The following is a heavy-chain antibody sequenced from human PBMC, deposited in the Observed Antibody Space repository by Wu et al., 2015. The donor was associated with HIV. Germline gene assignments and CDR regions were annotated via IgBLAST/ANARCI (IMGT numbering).Heavy chain of an antibody. CDR1: GGTFSSYA. V-gene: IGHV1-69*13. Sequence: QVQLVQSGAEVKKPGSSVKVSCKASGGTFSSYAISWVRQAPGQGLEWMGRIIPIFGTANYAQKFQGRVTITADESTSTAYMELSSLRSEDTAVYYCARGVKCSGGSCYANNWFDPWGQGTLVTVSS. D-gene: IGHD2-15*01. J-gene: IGHJ5*02. CDR2: IIPIFGTA. CDR3: ARGVKCSGGSCYANNWFDP.